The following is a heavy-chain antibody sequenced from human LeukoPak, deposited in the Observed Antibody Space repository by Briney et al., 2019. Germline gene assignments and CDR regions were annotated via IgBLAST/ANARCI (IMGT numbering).Heavy chain of an antibody. Sequence: ASVKVSCKASGYTFTGYYMHWVRQAPGQGLEWMGWINPNSVGTNYAQKFQGRVTMTRDTSISTAYMELSRLRSDDTAVYYCARNFYFDSSGYYHYWGQGTLVTVSS. CDR2: INPNSVGT. J-gene: IGHJ4*02. CDR1: GYTFTGYY. D-gene: IGHD3-22*01. CDR3: ARNFYFDSSGYYHY. V-gene: IGHV1-2*02.